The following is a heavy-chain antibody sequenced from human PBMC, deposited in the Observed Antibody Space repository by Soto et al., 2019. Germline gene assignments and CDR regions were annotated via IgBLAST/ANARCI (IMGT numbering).Heavy chain of an antibody. CDR3: ARDFGGDSSGWYSGAFDI. J-gene: IGHJ3*02. D-gene: IGHD6-19*01. V-gene: IGHV3-21*01. Sequence: GGSLRLSCAASGFTFSSYSMNWVRQAPGKGLEWVSSISSSSSYIYYADSVKGRFTISRDNAKNSLYLQMNSLRAEDTAVYYCARDFGGDSSGWYSGAFDIWGQGTMVTVSS. CDR1: GFTFSSYS. CDR2: ISSSSSYI.